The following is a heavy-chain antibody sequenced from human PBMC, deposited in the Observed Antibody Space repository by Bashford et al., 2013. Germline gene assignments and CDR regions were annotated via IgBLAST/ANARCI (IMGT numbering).Heavy chain of an antibody. J-gene: IGHJ3*02. CDR1: GYTFTSYA. CDR3: AREGYYDILTGQGDDAFDI. V-gene: IGHV1-3*01. D-gene: IGHD3-9*01. Sequence: ASVKVSCKASGYTFTSYAMHWVRQAPGQRLEWMGWINAGNGNTKYSQKFQGRVTITRDTSASTAYMELSSLRSEDTAVYYCAREGYYDILTGQGDDAFDIWGQGTMVTVSS. CDR2: INAGNGNT.